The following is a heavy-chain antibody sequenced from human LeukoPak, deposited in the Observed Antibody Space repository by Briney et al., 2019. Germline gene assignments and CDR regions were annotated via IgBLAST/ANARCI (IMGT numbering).Heavy chain of an antibody. CDR2: MSYDGTNE. CDR3: AKDWAVAGTSFDY. J-gene: IGHJ4*02. D-gene: IGHD6-19*01. CDR1: GFTFSSYG. Sequence: GGSLRLSCAASGFTFSSYGMHWVRQAPGKGLEWVAVMSYDGTNEYYADSVKGRFTISRDNSKNTLYLHMNSLRVEDTAVHYCAKDWAVAGTSFDYWGQGTLVTVSS. V-gene: IGHV3-30*18.